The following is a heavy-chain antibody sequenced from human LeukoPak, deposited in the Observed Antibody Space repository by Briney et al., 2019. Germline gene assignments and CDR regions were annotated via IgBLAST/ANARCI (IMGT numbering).Heavy chain of an antibody. CDR2: ISYDGSNK. CDR3: ARDAPSSIAARTALDY. D-gene: IGHD6-6*01. V-gene: IGHV3-30-3*01. Sequence: GGSLRLSCAASGFTFSSYAMHWVRQAPGKGLEWVAVISYDGSNKYYADSVKGRFTISRDNSKNTLYLQMNSLRAEDTAVYYCARDAPSSIAARTALDYWGQGTLVTVSS. CDR1: GFTFSSYA. J-gene: IGHJ4*02.